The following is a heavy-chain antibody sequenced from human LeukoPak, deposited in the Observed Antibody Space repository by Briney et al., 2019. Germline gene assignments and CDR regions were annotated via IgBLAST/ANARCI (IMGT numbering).Heavy chain of an antibody. J-gene: IGHJ4*02. D-gene: IGHD2-15*01. CDR3: ARRGHCSDGSCYPYYFDS. CDR1: GGSISSYY. Sequence: SETLSLTCTVSGGSISSYYWTWIRQPPGKGLEWIGYIYHSGSTNYNPSLKSRVTISVDKSKNQLSLKLNYVTAADTAVYYCARRGHCSDGSCYPYYFDSWGQGALVTVSS. CDR2: IYHSGST. V-gene: IGHV4-59*08.